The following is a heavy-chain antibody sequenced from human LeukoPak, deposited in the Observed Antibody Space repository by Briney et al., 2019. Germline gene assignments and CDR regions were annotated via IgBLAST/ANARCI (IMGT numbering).Heavy chain of an antibody. CDR2: ISAYNGNT. D-gene: IGHD7-27*01. Sequence: ASVKVSCKASGYTFTSYGISWVRQAPGQGLEWMGWISAYNGNTNYAQKLQGRVTMTTDTSTSTAYMELRSLRSDDTAVYYCASPGDDSKNYYYYGMDVWGQGTTVTVSS. CDR1: GYTFTSYG. CDR3: ASPGDDSKNYYYYGMDV. V-gene: IGHV1-18*01. J-gene: IGHJ6*02.